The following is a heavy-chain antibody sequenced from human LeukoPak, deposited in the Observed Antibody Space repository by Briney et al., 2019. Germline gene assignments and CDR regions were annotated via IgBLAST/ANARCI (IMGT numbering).Heavy chain of an antibody. CDR3: AKGRVGVVYYYGMDV. CDR1: GFTFSKYA. D-gene: IGHD1-26*01. J-gene: IGHJ6*02. V-gene: IGHV3-23*01. Sequence: PGGSLRLSCAASGFTFSKYAMNWVRQAPGKGLEWVSAISGSGGSTYYADSVKGRFTISRDNSKNTLYLQMNSLRAEDTAVYYCAKGRVGVVYYYGMDVWGQGTTVTVSS. CDR2: ISGSGGST.